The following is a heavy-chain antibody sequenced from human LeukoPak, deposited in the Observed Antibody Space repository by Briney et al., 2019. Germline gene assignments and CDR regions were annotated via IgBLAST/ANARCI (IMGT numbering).Heavy chain of an antibody. CDR1: GFSISSNGEG. V-gene: IGHV2-5*02. J-gene: IGHJ4*02. CDR2: IYWDDDK. CDR3: PGYHRYLDQ. D-gene: IGHD3-3*01. Sequence: SGPTLVNPTQTLTLTCTFSGFSISSNGEGVAWIRQSPGKALEWLALIYWDDDKFYSPSLKSRLTITRDTSKNQVVLTVTDMDPVDTATYYGPGYHRYLDQWGQGTLVTVSS.